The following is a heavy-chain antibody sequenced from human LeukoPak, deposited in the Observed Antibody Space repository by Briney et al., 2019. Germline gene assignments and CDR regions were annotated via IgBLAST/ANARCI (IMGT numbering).Heavy chain of an antibody. CDR2: IYSSGST. CDR3: ARVELATIDHFDY. Sequence: SETLSLTCTVSGGSLSFSYWSWIRQPAGKGLEWIGRIYSSGSTNYNPSLKSRVTMSVDTSKNQFFLKLTSVTAADTAVYYCARVELATIDHFDYWGQGILVTVSS. V-gene: IGHV4-4*07. CDR1: GGSLSFSY. J-gene: IGHJ4*02. D-gene: IGHD5-24*01.